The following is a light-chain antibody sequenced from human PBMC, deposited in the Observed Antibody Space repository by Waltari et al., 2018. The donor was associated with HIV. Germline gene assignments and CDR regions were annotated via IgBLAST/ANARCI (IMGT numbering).Light chain of an antibody. V-gene: IGLV10-54*01. CDR3: SAWGSSLSVWV. CDR2: RNN. J-gene: IGLJ3*02. CDR1: SNNVGNQG. Sequence: QAGLTQPPSVSKGLRQTATLTYTGNSNNVGNQGAACLQQHQGHPPKLLSYRNNNRPSGISERLSASRSGNTASLTITGLQPEDEADYYCSAWGSSLSVWVFGGGTKLTVL.